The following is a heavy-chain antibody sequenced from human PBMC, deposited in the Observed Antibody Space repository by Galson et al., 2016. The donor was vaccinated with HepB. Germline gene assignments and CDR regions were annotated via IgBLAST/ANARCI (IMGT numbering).Heavy chain of an antibody. V-gene: IGHV2-5*02. Sequence: PALVKPTQTLTLTCTFSGFSLSTSGVGVGWIRQPPGKALEWLALIYWDGDKRYSPSLKSRLTITKDTSKNQVFLTMTNVDPVDTATYYWVTGNCSVGSCDQSCCGGQGTLVTVSS. CDR3: VTGNCSVGSCDQSCC. CDR1: GFSLSTSGVG. CDR2: IYWDGDK. D-gene: IGHD2-15*01. J-gene: IGHJ4*02.